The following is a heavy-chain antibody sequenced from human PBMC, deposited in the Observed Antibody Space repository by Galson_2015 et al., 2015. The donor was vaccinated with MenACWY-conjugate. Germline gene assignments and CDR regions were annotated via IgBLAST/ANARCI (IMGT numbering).Heavy chain of an antibody. D-gene: IGHD2-2*01. J-gene: IGHJ3*02. CDR3: AQFQGGNCSSACSYDACNI. CDR2: ISGSGGSK. CDR1: GFTFSSYA. V-gene: IGHV3-23*01. Sequence: SLRLSCAASGFTFSSYAMSWVRQAPGKGLERVSAISGSGGSKYYADSVKGRFTISRDISKNTLYVQMNSLSAEDTAVYYCAQFQGGNCSSACSYDACNIWGHGTLVPVSS.